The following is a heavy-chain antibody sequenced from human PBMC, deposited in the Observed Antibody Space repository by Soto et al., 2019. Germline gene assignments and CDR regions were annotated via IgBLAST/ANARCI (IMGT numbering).Heavy chain of an antibody. V-gene: IGHV3-66*01. D-gene: IGHD4-17*01. Sequence: EVQLVESGGGLVQPGGSLRLSCAASGFTVSSNYMSWVRQAPGKGLEWVSVIYSGGSTYYADSVKGRFTISRDNSKNTLYLQMNSLRAEYTAVYYCARADGDYVLDYWGQGTLVTVSS. CDR1: GFTVSSNY. CDR2: IYSGGST. CDR3: ARADGDYVLDY. J-gene: IGHJ4*02.